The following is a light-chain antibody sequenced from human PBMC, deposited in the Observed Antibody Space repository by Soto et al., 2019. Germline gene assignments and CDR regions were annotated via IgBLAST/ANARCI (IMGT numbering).Light chain of an antibody. CDR1: QSVGNW. V-gene: IGKV1-5*01. CDR2: DGS. CDR3: QQEYT. J-gene: IGKJ2*01. Sequence: DVLMTQSPSTLSASVGDRVTITCRASQSVGNWLAWYQQKPGKAPKLLISDGSSLESGVPSRFSGSGSGTEFTLTINSLQPDDFATYYCQQEYTFGQGTKLEFK.